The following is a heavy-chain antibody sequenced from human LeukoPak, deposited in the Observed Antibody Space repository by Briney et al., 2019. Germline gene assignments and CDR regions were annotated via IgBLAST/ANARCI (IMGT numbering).Heavy chain of an antibody. CDR2: IIPILDIA. CDR1: GNTFSSYA. Sequence: ASVKVSCKASGNTFSSYAISWVRQAPGQGLEWMGRIIPILDIANYAQKFQGRVTITADKSTSTAYMELSSLRFEDTAVYYCARDPDYYDSSAMGFDIWGQGTMVTVSP. V-gene: IGHV1-69*04. D-gene: IGHD3-22*01. J-gene: IGHJ3*02. CDR3: ARDPDYYDSSAMGFDI.